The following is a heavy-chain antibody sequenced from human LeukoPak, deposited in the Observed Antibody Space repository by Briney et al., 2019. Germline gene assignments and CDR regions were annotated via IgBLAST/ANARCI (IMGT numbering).Heavy chain of an antibody. D-gene: IGHD3-10*01. CDR3: ARGGNRFGGFYFDY. CDR1: ADSISSSGHY. V-gene: IGHV4-31*03. Sequence: SETLSLTCTVTADSISSSGHYWTWIRQHPGKGPETIGFIHFSGSTNHNPSLKSRVAISVDASKNQFSLRLSSVTSADTAVYYCARGGNRFGGFYFDYWGQGILVTVSS. J-gene: IGHJ4*02. CDR2: IHFSGST.